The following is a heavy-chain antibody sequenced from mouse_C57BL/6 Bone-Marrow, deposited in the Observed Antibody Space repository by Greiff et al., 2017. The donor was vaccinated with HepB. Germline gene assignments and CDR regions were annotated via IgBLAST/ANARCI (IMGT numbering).Heavy chain of an antibody. J-gene: IGHJ4*01. D-gene: IGHD3-2*01. V-gene: IGHV1-19*01. CDR2: INPYNGGT. CDR3: ASGQLGYYAMDY. Sequence: VQLQQSGPVLVKPGASVKMSCKASGYTFTDYYMNWVKQSHGKSLEWIGVINPYNGGTSYNQKFKGKATLTVDKSSSTAYMELNSLTSEDSAVYYCASGQLGYYAMDYWGQGTSVTVSS. CDR1: GYTFTDYY.